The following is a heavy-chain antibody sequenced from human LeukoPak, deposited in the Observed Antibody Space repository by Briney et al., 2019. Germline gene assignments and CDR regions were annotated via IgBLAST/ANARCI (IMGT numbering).Heavy chain of an antibody. CDR3: ARHISYGLPLDY. J-gene: IGHJ4*02. V-gene: IGHV4-59*08. CDR1: GGSISSYY. Sequence: PSETLSLTCTVSGGSISSYYWSRIRQPPGKGLEWIGYIYYSGSTNYNPSLKSRVTISVDTSKNQFSLKLSSVTAADMAVYYCARHISYGLPLDYWGQGTLVTVSS. D-gene: IGHD5-18*01. CDR2: IYYSGST.